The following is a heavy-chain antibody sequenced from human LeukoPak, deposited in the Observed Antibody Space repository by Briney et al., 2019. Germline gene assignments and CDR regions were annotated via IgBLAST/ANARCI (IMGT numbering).Heavy chain of an antibody. CDR2: ISGSGGTT. CDR1: GFTFSNAW. Sequence: GGSLRLSCAASGFTFSNAWMSWVRQAPGKGLEWVSAISGSGGTTYYADSVKGRFTISRDNSKNTLYLQMNSLRAEDTAVYYCAKVPYYDFWSGFPDYWGQGTLVTVSS. V-gene: IGHV3-23*01. D-gene: IGHD3-3*01. J-gene: IGHJ4*02. CDR3: AKVPYYDFWSGFPDY.